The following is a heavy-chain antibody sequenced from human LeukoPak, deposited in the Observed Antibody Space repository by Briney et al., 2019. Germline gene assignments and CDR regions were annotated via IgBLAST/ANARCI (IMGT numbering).Heavy chain of an antibody. CDR1: GGSISSYY. D-gene: IGHD3-9*01. Sequence: SETLSLTCTVSGGSISSYYWSWIRQPAGKGLEWIGRIYTCGSTNYNPSLKSRVTMSVDTSKNQFSLKLSSVTAADTAVYYCARAGYSFATGYYFDYWGQGTLVTVSS. V-gene: IGHV4-4*07. CDR3: ARAGYSFATGYYFDY. CDR2: IYTCGST. J-gene: IGHJ4*02.